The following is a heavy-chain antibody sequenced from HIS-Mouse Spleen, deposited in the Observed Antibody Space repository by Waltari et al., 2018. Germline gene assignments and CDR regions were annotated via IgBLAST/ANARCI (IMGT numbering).Heavy chain of an antibody. D-gene: IGHD1-26*01. CDR2: INRKSGGK. CDR1: GYTFTGYY. V-gene: IGHV1-2*02. CDR3: GGERGWDLRGGAFDI. J-gene: IGHJ3*02. Sequence: QVQLVQSGAEVKKPGASVKVSCKASGYTFTGYYLHWVRLAPGQGLGWREWINRKSGGKSYAEEFQGRVTMTRDTSISDGNMGLRRWRSNDTAVYYCGGERGWDLRGGAFDIWGQGTMVTVSS.